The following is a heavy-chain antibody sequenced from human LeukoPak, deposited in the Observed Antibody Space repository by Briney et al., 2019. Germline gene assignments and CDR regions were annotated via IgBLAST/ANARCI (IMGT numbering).Heavy chain of an antibody. D-gene: IGHD3-10*01. CDR3: AKDLDLYGSGSYYPN. Sequence: QPGRSLRLSCAASGFTFSSYAMHWVRQAPGKGLEWVSAISGSGGSTYYADSVKGRFTISRDNSKNTLYLQMNSLRAEDTAVYYCAKDLDLYGSGSYYPNWGQGTLVTVSS. CDR2: ISGSGGST. J-gene: IGHJ4*02. CDR1: GFTFSSYA. V-gene: IGHV3-23*01.